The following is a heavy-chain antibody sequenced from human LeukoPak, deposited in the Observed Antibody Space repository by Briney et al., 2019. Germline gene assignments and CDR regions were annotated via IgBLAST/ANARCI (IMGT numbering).Heavy chain of an antibody. CDR2: ISGSGGST. CDR1: GFTFSSYA. Sequence: GGSLRLSCAASGFTFSSYAMSWVRQAPGKGLEWVSAISGSGGSTYYADSVKGRFTISRDNSKNTLYLQMNSLRAEDTAVYYCAKRFGDIVVVPAGRGAFDIWGQGTMVTVSS. V-gene: IGHV3-23*01. D-gene: IGHD2-2*01. CDR3: AKRFGDIVVVPAGRGAFDI. J-gene: IGHJ3*02.